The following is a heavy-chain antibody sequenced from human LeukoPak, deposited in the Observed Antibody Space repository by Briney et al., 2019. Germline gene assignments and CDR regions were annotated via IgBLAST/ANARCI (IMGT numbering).Heavy chain of an antibody. CDR1: EYTFSVYH. CDR2: INPSGGST. D-gene: IGHD3-10*02. V-gene: IGHV1-46*01. CDR3: GRASREIDYYDRTTPLPFHI. J-gene: IGHJ3*02. Sequence: ASVKVSCKASEYTFSVYHIHCVLHPPGQGLEWMGIINPSGGSTSYTQKFQGRVTMTRDTSTNTVYMELSSLISEDTAVYYCGRASREIDYYDRTTPLPFHIWGQGTMVTVSS.